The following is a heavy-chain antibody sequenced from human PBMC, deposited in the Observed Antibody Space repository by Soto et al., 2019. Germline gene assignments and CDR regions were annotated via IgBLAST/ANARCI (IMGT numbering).Heavy chain of an antibody. CDR3: ARSLLEWLLYFDP. CDR2: IYYSGST. CDR1: GGSISSGGYY. V-gene: IGHV4-31*03. J-gene: IGHJ5*02. D-gene: IGHD3-3*01. Sequence: SETLSLTCTVSGGSISSGGYYWSWIRQHPGKGLEWIGYIYYSGSTYYNPSLKSRVTISVDTSKNQFSLKLSSVTAADTAVYYCARSLLEWLLYFDPWGQGTLVTVSS.